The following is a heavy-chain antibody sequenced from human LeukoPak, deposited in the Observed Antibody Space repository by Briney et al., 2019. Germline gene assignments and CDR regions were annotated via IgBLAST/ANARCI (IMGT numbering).Heavy chain of an antibody. CDR3: ARDRDRYDDILTGSTFDY. CDR2: INLNSGGT. J-gene: IGHJ4*02. V-gene: IGHV1-2*02. D-gene: IGHD3-9*01. CDR1: GYTFTGYY. Sequence: ASVKVSCKASGYTFTGYYMHWVRQAPGQGLEWMGWINLNSGGTNYAQKFQGRVTMTRDTSISTAYMELSRLRSDDTAVYYCARDRDRYDDILTGSTFDYWGQGTLVTVSS.